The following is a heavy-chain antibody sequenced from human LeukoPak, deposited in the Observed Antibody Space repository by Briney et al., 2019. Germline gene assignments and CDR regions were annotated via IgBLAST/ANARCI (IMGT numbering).Heavy chain of an antibody. J-gene: IGHJ4*02. V-gene: IGHV1-8*01. D-gene: IGHD1-26*01. Sequence: GASVKVSCKASGYTFTSYDINWVRQATGQGLEWMGWMNPNSGNTGYAQKFQGRVTMTRDTSISTAYMELSSLRSEDTAVYYCARVLTSKVGATRKFVRDRDDYWGQGTLVTLSS. CDR2: MNPNSGNT. CDR1: GYTFTSYD. CDR3: ARVLTSKVGATRKFVRDRDDY.